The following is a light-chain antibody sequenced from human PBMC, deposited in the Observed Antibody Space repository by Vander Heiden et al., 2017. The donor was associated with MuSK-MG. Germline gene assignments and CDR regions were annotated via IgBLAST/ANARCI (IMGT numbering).Light chain of an antibody. V-gene: IGKV1-33*01. CDR3: QQYYKVAHT. CDR2: DAS. Sequence: DSQLTQSPSSLSASVGDRVTITCQASQSINSYVNWYQQKPGKAPKLLIFDASNLHTGVPARFSGSGSGTDFTFTISSLQPEDFATYHCQQYYKVAHTFGQGTRLEIK. J-gene: IGKJ2*01. CDR1: QSINSY.